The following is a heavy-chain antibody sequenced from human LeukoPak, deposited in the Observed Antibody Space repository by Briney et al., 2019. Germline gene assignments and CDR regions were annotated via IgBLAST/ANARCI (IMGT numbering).Heavy chain of an antibody. CDR2: IYYSGST. V-gene: IGHV4-39*01. D-gene: IGHD6-19*01. CDR3: ARHVEIAVAGPIDY. Sequence: ETSETLSLTCTVSGGSISSSRDYWGWIRQPPGKGLEWIGSIYYSGSTYYNPPLKSRVTISVDTSKNQFSLKLSSVTAADTAVYYCARHVEIAVAGPIDYWGQGTLVTVSS. J-gene: IGHJ4*02. CDR1: GGSISSSRDY.